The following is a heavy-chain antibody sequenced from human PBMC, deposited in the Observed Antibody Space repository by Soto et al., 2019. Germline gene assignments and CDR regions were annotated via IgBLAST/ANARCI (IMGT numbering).Heavy chain of an antibody. V-gene: IGHV1-69*01. J-gene: IGHJ4*02. D-gene: IGHD1-26*01. CDR3: ARDGGRHSGGIDY. CDR1: GGTFSSYS. CDR2: IIPSFGTA. Sequence: QVQLVQSGAEVKKPGSSVKVSCKASGGTFSSYSINWVRQAPGQGLEWMGEIIPSFGTATYAQKFQGRFTITAVESTSTASMELSSLRSEDTAVYYCARDGGRHSGGIDYWGQGTLVTVSS.